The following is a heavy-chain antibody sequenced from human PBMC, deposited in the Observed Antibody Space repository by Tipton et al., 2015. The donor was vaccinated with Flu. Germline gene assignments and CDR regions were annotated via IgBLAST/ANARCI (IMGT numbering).Heavy chain of an antibody. Sequence: SLRLSCAASGLTFSNTWMSWVRPDPGEGLEWVGRITREVEGGTTDTAAPVKGRFTISRDDSKKTLYLNMSSLRTDETVMYYCTTGGATWGQGTLVTVSS. J-gene: IGHJ5*02. CDR1: GLTFSNTW. V-gene: IGHV3-15*01. CDR3: TTGGAT. CDR2: ITREVEGGTT. D-gene: IGHD4/OR15-4a*01.